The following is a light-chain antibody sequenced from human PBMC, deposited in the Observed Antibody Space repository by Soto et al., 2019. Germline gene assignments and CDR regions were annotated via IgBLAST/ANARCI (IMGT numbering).Light chain of an antibody. CDR3: QQYGSSPKT. J-gene: IGKJ1*01. CDR2: GAS. CDR1: QSVSSSY. V-gene: IGKV3-20*01. Sequence: EIVLTQSPGTLSLSPGERATLSCRASQSVSSSYLARYQQKPGQAPRLLIYGASSRATGIPYRFSGSGSGTNFTLTISRLEPEDFAEYYCQQYGSSPKTFGQVTKVEIK.